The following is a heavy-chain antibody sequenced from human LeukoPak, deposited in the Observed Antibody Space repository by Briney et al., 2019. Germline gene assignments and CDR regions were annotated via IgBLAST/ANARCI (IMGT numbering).Heavy chain of an antibody. Sequence: ASVKVSCKASGYTFTGYYMHWVRQAPGQGLEWMGWINPNSGGTNYAQKFQGRVTMTRDTSISTACMELSRLRSDDTAVYYCARGNPVRMTTVTTLDYWGQGTLVTVSS. CDR2: INPNSGGT. D-gene: IGHD4-17*01. CDR3: ARGNPVRMTTVTTLDY. CDR1: GYTFTGYY. J-gene: IGHJ4*02. V-gene: IGHV1-2*02.